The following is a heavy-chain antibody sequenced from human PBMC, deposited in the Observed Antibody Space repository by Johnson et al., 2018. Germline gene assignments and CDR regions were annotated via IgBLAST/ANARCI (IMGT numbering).Heavy chain of an antibody. CDR1: GFTVSSNY. D-gene: IGHD4-17*01. V-gene: IGHV3-66*02. CDR3: ANLRAGNYMDV. CDR2: IYPGGIT. J-gene: IGHJ6*03. Sequence: VQLVQSGGVLVQXGGSXRLXCEASGFTVSSNYISWVRQAPGKGLEWVSVIYPGGITYHADSVKGRFTFSRDNSKNTLYLQMNSLRVEDTAVYYCANLRAGNYMDVWGKGTTVTVSS.